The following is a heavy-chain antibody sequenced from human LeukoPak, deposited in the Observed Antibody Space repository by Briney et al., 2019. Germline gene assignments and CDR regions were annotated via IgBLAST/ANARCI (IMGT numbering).Heavy chain of an antibody. CDR1: GFTFSSYG. V-gene: IGHV3-33*01. CDR3: ASCAFLGGSSSWFFDY. D-gene: IGHD6-13*01. J-gene: IGHJ4*02. CDR2: IWYDGSNK. Sequence: GGSLRLSCAASGFTFSSYGMHWVRQAPGKGLEWVAVIWYDGSNKYYADSVKGRFTISRDNSKNTLYLQMNSLRAEDTAVYYCASCAFLGGSSSWFFDYWGQGTLVTVPS.